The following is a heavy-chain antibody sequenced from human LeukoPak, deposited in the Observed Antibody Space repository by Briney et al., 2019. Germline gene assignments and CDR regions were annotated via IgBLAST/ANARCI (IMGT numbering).Heavy chain of an antibody. J-gene: IGHJ4*02. CDR2: IYTSGST. V-gene: IGHV4-4*07. D-gene: IGHD3-9*01. CDR1: GGSISSYY. Sequence: PSETLSLTCTVSGGSISSYYWSWIRQPAGKGLEWIGRIYTSGSTNYNPSLKSRVTISVDTSKNQFSLKLGSVTAADTAVYYCARTTSDILTGYSFDYWGQGTLVTVSS. CDR3: ARTTSDILTGYSFDY.